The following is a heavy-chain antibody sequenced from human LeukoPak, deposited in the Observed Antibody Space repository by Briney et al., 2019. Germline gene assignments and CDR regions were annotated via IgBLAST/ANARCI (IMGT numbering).Heavy chain of an antibody. CDR1: GFTFSSYA. Sequence: GGSLRLSCAASGFTFSSYAMHWVRQAPGKGLEWVAVISYDGSNKYYADSVKGRFTISRDNSKNTLYLQMNSLRAEDTAVYYCARDSLGSSGWSDGDFDYGGKEPLVTVS. CDR2: ISYDGSNK. J-gene: IGHJ4*02. D-gene: IGHD6-19*01. CDR3: ARDSLGSSGWSDGDFDY. V-gene: IGHV3-30-3*01.